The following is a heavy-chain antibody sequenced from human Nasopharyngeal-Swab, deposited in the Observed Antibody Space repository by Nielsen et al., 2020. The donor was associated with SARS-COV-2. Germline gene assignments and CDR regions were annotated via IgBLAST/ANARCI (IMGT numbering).Heavy chain of an antibody. D-gene: IGHD4-17*01. CDR2: IAHDASNE. Sequence: GGSLRLSCAASGFTFSRFGMHWVRQAPGKGLEWVAFIAHDASNEYYGDSVKGRFSISRDSSKNTLYLQMNSLRAEDTAIYYCARDAPAHYGAFYWGRGTLVTVSS. CDR3: ARDAPAHYGAFY. J-gene: IGHJ4*02. CDR1: GFTFSRFG. V-gene: IGHV3-30*03.